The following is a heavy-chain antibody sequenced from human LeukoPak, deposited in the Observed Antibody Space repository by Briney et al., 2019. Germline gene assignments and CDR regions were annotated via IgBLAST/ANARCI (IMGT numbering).Heavy chain of an antibody. CDR2: IRSKAYGGTT. D-gene: IGHD4-17*01. Sequence: PGGSLRLSCTASGFTFGDYAVSWVRQAPGKGLEWVGFIRSKAYGGTTEYAASVKGRFTISRDDSKSIAYLQMNSLKTEDTAAYYCTTSYGDYVIEYYFDYWGQGTLVTVSS. J-gene: IGHJ4*02. V-gene: IGHV3-49*04. CDR3: TTSYGDYVIEYYFDY. CDR1: GFTFGDYA.